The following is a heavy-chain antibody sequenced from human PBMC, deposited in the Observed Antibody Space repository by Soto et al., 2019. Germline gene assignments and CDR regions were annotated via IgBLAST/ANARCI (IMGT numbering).Heavy chain of an antibody. Sequence: QVQLVQSGAEVKKPGSSVKVSCKASGGTFSSYAISWVRQAPGQGLEWMGGIIPIFGTANYAQKFQGRDTITADESTSTAYMELSSLRSEDTAVYYCARVGVPFYDFWSRFDPWGQGTLVTVSS. CDR3: ARVGVPFYDFWSRFDP. CDR1: GGTFSSYA. D-gene: IGHD3-3*01. CDR2: IIPIFGTA. J-gene: IGHJ5*02. V-gene: IGHV1-69*01.